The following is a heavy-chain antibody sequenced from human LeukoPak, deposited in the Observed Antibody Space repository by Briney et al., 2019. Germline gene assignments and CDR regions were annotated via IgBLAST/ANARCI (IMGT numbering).Heavy chain of an antibody. CDR2: ISGSGGST. D-gene: IGHD5-18*01. J-gene: IGHJ4*02. CDR3: AKDYLGGYSYGSPFDF. Sequence: GGSLRLSCAASGFTFSSYAMSWVRQAPGKGLEWVSAISGSGGSTYYADSVKGRFTISRDNSKNTLYLQMNSLRPEDTAVYYCAKDYLGGYSYGSPFDFWGQGTLVTVSS. V-gene: IGHV3-23*01. CDR1: GFTFSSYA.